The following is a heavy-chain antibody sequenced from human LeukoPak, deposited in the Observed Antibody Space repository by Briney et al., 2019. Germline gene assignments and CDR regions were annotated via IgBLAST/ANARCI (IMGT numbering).Heavy chain of an antibody. CDR1: GYTFTSYG. CDR2: ISAYNGNT. D-gene: IGHD3-10*01. CDR3: AREVWFGEKTTYYFDY. Sequence: ASVTVSCTASGYTFTSYGISWVRQAPGQGLEWMGWISAYNGNTNYAQKLQGRVTMTTDTSTSTAYMELRSLRSDDTAVYYCAREVWFGEKTTYYFDYWGQGTLVTVSS. J-gene: IGHJ4*02. V-gene: IGHV1-18*01.